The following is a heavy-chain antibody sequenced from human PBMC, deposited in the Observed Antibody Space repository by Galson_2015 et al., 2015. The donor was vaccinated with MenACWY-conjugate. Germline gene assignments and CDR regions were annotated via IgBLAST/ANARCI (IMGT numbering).Heavy chain of an antibody. D-gene: IGHD6-19*01. CDR2: IRSKANNYAT. CDR1: GFKFSDAA. V-gene: IGHV3-73*01. J-gene: IGHJ6*02. Sequence: SLRLSCAASGFKFSDAAMHWVRQASGKGLEWVGRIRSKANNYATAYAASVKGRSTISRDDSKNTAFLQMNGLKTEDTAVYYCTKWLEMDVWGQGTTVTVSS. CDR3: TKWLEMDV.